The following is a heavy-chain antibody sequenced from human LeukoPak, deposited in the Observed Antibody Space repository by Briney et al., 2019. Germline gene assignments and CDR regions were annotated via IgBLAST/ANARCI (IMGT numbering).Heavy chain of an antibody. CDR1: GYTFANYW. D-gene: IGHD2-15*01. V-gene: IGHV5-51*01. CDR2: IYPGDSDT. J-gene: IGHJ4*02. Sequence: GESLKISCKGSGYTFANYWIGWVRQMPGKGLEWMGIIYPGDSDTRYSPSFQGQFTFPANKSISTSYLQWTSLKPSTTAKNYFALKRRGYCSGGSCYIGYWGQVTLVTVS. CDR3: ALKRRGYCSGGSCYIGY.